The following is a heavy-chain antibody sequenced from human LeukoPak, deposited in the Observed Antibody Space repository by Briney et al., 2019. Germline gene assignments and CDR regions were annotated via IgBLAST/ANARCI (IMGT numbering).Heavy chain of an antibody. Sequence: VRSLRLSCAASGFTFSSYGMHWVRQAPGKGLEWVAVIWYDGSNKYYADSVKGRFTISRDNSKNTLYLQMNSLRAEDTAVYYCARDLGGGILTGLDYWGQGTLVTVSS. V-gene: IGHV3-33*01. CDR2: IWYDGSNK. D-gene: IGHD3-9*01. CDR1: GFTFSSYG. J-gene: IGHJ4*02. CDR3: ARDLGGGILTGLDY.